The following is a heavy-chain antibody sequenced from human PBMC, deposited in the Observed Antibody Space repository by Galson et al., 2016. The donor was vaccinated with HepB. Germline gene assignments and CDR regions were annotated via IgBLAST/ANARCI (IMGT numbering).Heavy chain of an antibody. D-gene: IGHD2-15*01. Sequence: ETLSLTCTVSAGSISSYYWNWIRQPAGKGLEWIGRIYPSGITNYNPSLKSRVTMSVDTSKNQFSLKLSSVTAADTAVYYCAGDPRRLGYCSGGSCYSVAFDIWGQGTMVTVSS. CDR1: AGSISSYY. CDR2: IYPSGIT. J-gene: IGHJ3*02. V-gene: IGHV4-4*07. CDR3: AGDPRRLGYCSGGSCYSVAFDI.